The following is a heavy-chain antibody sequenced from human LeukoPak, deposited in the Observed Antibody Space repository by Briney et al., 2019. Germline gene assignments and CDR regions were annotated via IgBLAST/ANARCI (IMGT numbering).Heavy chain of an antibody. CDR3: ARGRDGYNYGTLWFDP. D-gene: IGHD5-24*01. CDR2: INHSGST. Sequence: SETLSLTCAVYGGSFSGYYWSWIRQPPGKGLEWIGEINHSGSTNYNPSLKSGVTISVDTSKHQFSLKLSSVTAAATAVYYCARGRDGYNYGTLWFDPWGQGTLVTVSP. V-gene: IGHV4-34*01. J-gene: IGHJ5*02. CDR1: GGSFSGYY.